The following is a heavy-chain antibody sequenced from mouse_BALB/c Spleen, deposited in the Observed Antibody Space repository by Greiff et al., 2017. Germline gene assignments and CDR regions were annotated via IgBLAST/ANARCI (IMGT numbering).Heavy chain of an antibody. CDR2: IYPGNGDT. Sequence: QVQLQQPGAELVKPGASVKMSCKASGYTFTSYNMHWVKQTPGQGLEWIGAIYPGNGDTSYNQKFKGKATLTADKSSSTAYMQLSSLTSEDSAVYYCARDYDGYYPYYFDYWGQGTNLTVSS. V-gene: IGHV1-12*01. D-gene: IGHD2-3*01. J-gene: IGHJ2*01. CDR1: GYTFTSYN. CDR3: ARDYDGYYPYYFDY.